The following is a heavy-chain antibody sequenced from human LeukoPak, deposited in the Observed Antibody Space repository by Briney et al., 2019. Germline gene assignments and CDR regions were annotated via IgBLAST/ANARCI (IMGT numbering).Heavy chain of an antibody. D-gene: IGHD6-6*01. CDR3: VGARLGPRQFDY. J-gene: IGHJ4*02. Sequence: PGGSLRLPCAASGFTFSSSGMHWVRQPPGKGLEWVAEIWYDGNNKYYADAVKGRFTISRDNSKNTLFLQMNSLRAEDTAIYYCVGARLGPRQFDYWGQGTLVTVSS. CDR1: GFTFSSSG. CDR2: IWYDGNNK. V-gene: IGHV3-33*01.